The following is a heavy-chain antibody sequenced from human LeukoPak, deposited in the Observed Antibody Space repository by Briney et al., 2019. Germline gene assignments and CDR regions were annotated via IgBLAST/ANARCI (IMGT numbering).Heavy chain of an antibody. D-gene: IGHD4-23*01. CDR1: GFTISSYA. CDR3: VKDRWVDY. CDR2: ISSDGGST. V-gene: IGHV3-64D*06. Sequence: PGGSLRLSCSVSGFTISSYAMHWVRQAPGKGLEYVSSISSDGGSTFYADSVKGRFTISRDNSKSTLSLQMSSLRTEDTAVYYCVKDRWVDYWGQGTLVTVSS. J-gene: IGHJ4*02.